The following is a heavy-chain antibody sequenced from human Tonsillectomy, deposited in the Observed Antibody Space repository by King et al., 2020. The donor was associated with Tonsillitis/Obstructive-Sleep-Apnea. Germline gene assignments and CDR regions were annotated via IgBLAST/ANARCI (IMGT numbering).Heavy chain of an antibody. CDR2: TRNKAHSNTP. V-gene: IGHV3-72*01. Sequence: VQLVESGGGLVQPGGSLRLSCAASGFTFSVHYMDWVRQAPGKGLEWVGRTRNKAHSNTPEYAASEKGRFTITRDDSKNSMYLQMNSLKTEDTAVCYWARATLEYYELWSAYPDFFVNWGEGTLVTVSS. J-gene: IGHJ4*02. D-gene: IGHD3-3*01. CDR3: ARATLEYYELWSAYPDFFVN. CDR1: GFTFSVHY.